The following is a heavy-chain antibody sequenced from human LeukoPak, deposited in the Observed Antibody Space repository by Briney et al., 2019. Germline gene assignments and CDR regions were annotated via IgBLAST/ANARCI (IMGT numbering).Heavy chain of an antibody. D-gene: IGHD6-13*01. V-gene: IGHV3-23*01. J-gene: IGHJ4*02. CDR2: ISGSGDST. Sequence: PGGSLRLSCAASGFTFSGYAMSWVRQAPGKWLYWVSSISGSGDSTYDADSVKGRFTISRDNSKNTLNLQMNSLTAEDTAIYYCAKERSLGVAAASNYWGQGTLVTVSS. CDR1: GFTFSGYA. CDR3: AKERSLGVAAASNY.